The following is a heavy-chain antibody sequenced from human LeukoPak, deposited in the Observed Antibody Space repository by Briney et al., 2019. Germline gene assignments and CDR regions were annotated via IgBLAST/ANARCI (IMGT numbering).Heavy chain of an antibody. CDR2: ISYDGRNK. J-gene: IGHJ4*02. V-gene: IGHV3-30*18. CDR3: TNLPTY. CDR1: RLTFSTYG. Sequence: GTSLRLSCAASRLTFSTYGMHWVRQAPGKGLEWVAVISYDGRNKHYADSVKGRFTISRDNSKNTLYLQMDSLRPEDTAVYYCTNLPTYWGQGTLVTVSS.